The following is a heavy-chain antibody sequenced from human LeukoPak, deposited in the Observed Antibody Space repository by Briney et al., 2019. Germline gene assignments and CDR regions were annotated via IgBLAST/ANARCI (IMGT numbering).Heavy chain of an antibody. CDR2: INHSGST. J-gene: IGHJ4*02. V-gene: IGHV4-34*01. D-gene: IGHD6-19*01. CDR1: GGSFSGYY. CDR3: ARGQVGRAGTFRIWAYFDH. Sequence: SEALSLTCAVYGGSFSGYYWSWIRQPTGKGLEWIGEINHSGSTNYNPSLKSRVTISVDTSKNQFSLKLSSVTAADTAVYYCARGQVGRAGTFRIWAYFDHWGQGTLVIVSS.